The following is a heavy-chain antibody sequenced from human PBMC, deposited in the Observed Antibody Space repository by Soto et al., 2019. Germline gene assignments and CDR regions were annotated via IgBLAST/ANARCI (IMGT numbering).Heavy chain of an antibody. CDR2: IKGDASTT. CDR3: ARGGRGYYYMDV. CDR1: GFTFSNYW. Sequence: EVQLVESGGGLVQPGGSLRLSCEASGFTFSNYWIHWVRQAPGKGLVWLSRIKGDASTTNYADSVMGRFTISRDNAKNTLYLQMNSLRAEDTAVYCARGGRGYYYMDVWGKGITVTVSS. V-gene: IGHV3-74*01. J-gene: IGHJ6*03.